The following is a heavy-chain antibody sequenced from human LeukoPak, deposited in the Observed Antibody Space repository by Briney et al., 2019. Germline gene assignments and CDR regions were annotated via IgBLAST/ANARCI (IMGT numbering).Heavy chain of an antibody. CDR2: IRSKTDGGTT. CDR1: SFPFSAYY. J-gene: IGHJ5*02. Sequence: GGSLRLSCAASSFPFSAYYMSWIRQAPGKGLEWVGRIRSKTDGGTTDYAAPVKGRFTISRDDSKNTLYLQMNSLKTEDTAVHYCTTDPLRLGELSYPTWGQGTLVTVSS. V-gene: IGHV3-15*01. D-gene: IGHD3-16*02. CDR3: TTDPLRLGELSYPT.